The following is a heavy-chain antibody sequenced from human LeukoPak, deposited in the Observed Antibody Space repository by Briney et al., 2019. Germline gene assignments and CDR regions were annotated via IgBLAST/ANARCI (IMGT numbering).Heavy chain of an antibody. V-gene: IGHV1-2*06. J-gene: IGHJ6*02. CDR1: GYTFTGYY. CDR2: INPNSGGT. CDR3: ATGNRSGYYPVYYYGMDV. Sequence: ASVKVSCKASGYTFTGYYMHWVRQAPGQGLEWMGRINPNSGGTNYAQKFQGRVTMTRDTSISTAYMELSRLRSDDTAVYYCATGNRSGYYPVYYYGMDVWGQGTTVTVSS. D-gene: IGHD3-3*01.